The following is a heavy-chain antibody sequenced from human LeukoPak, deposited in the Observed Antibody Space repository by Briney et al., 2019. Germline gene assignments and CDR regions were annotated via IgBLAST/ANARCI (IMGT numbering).Heavy chain of an antibody. V-gene: IGHV3-9*01. Sequence: PGGSLRLSCAASGFTFDDYAMHWVRQALGKGLEWVSGISWNSGSIGYADSVKGRFTISRDDAKNSLYLQMNSLRAEDTAVYYCAFYSSSSYRGFDPWGQGTLVTVSS. CDR3: AFYSSSSYRGFDP. CDR2: ISWNSGSI. CDR1: GFTFDDYA. J-gene: IGHJ5*02. D-gene: IGHD6-13*01.